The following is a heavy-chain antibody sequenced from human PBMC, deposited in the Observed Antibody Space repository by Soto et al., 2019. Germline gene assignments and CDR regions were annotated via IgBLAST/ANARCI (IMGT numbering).Heavy chain of an antibody. J-gene: IGHJ4*02. V-gene: IGHV4-4*07. CDR1: GGSISNYY. Sequence: KASETLSLTCTVSGGSISNYYWSWIRQPAGKGLEWIGRIYTSGSTDYNPSLKSRVTISIDTSKNQFSLKVTSMTAADTAVYYCARERREEIHDGYDIDYWGQGTLVTSPQ. D-gene: IGHD5-12*01. CDR2: IYTSGST. CDR3: ARERREEIHDGYDIDY.